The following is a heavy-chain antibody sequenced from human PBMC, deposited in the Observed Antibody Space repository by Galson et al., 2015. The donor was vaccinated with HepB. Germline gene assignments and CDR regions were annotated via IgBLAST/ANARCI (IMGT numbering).Heavy chain of an antibody. Sequence: SVKVSCKASGYTFTGYYMHWVRQTPGEGLEWMGRIHPKSGVSHYAQKFQGRVTMTRDTAIDTAYMELSDLTSADTAVYFCARGYQVMYKYYYYMDVWGKGTTATV. J-gene: IGHJ6*03. CDR2: IHPKSGVS. D-gene: IGHD2-8*02. V-gene: IGHV1-2*06. CDR3: ARGYQVMYKYYYYMDV. CDR1: GYTFTGYY.